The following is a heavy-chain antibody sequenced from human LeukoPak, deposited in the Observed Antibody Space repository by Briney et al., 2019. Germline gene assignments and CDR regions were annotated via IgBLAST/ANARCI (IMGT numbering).Heavy chain of an antibody. D-gene: IGHD3-16*02. Sequence: SETLSLTCTVSGGSISNSSYYWGWIRQPPGKGLEWIGSIYYSGSTYYNPSLKSRVTISVATSKNQFSMKLSSVTAADTAVYYCARESYYDYVWGSYRFDYWGQGTLATVSS. V-gene: IGHV4-39*02. CDR2: IYYSGST. CDR3: ARESYYDYVWGSYRFDY. J-gene: IGHJ4*02. CDR1: GGSISNSSYY.